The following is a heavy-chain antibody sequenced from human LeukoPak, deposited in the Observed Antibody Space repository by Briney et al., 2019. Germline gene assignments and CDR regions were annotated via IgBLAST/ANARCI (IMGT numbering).Heavy chain of an antibody. J-gene: IGHJ4*02. Sequence: PGGSLRLSCAASGFTFSSYGMHWVHQAPGKGLEWVAVISYDGSNKYYADSVKGRFTISRDNSKNTLYLQMNSLRAEDTAVYYCAKVVAAGTEDHYWGQGTLVTVSS. V-gene: IGHV3-30*18. D-gene: IGHD6-13*01. CDR2: ISYDGSNK. CDR1: GFTFSSYG. CDR3: AKVVAAGTEDHY.